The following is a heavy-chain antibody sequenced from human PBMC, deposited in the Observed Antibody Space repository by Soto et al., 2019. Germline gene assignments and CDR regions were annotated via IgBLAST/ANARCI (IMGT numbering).Heavy chain of an antibody. J-gene: IGHJ4*02. CDR1: VFTFSIYS. CDR3: ARDYGSGWPIDY. D-gene: IGHD6-19*01. Sequence: LRLSCAASVFTFSIYSMTWVRQAPGKGLEWVSPISSSSSYIYYADSVKGRLTISRDNAKNSLYLQVNSLRAEDTAIYYCARDYGSGWPIDYWGQGNLVTVS. V-gene: IGHV3-21*01. CDR2: ISSSSSYI.